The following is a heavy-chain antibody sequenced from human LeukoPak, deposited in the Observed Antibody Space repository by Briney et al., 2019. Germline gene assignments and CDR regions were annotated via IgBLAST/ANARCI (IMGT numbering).Heavy chain of an antibody. CDR3: ARGGYSSSFLDY. J-gene: IGHJ4*02. CDR2: IYYSGST. Sequence: PSETLSLTCTVSGGSISSYYWSWIRQPPGKGLEWIGYIYYSGSTNYNPSLKSRVTISVDTSKNQFSLKLSSVTAADTAVYYCARGGYSSSFLDYWGQGTLVTVSS. D-gene: IGHD6-13*01. V-gene: IGHV4-59*01. CDR1: GGSISSYY.